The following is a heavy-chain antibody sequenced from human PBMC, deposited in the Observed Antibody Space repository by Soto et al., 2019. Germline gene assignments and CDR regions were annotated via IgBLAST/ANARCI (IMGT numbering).Heavy chain of an antibody. CDR3: ARDGYDSSGYHFDY. J-gene: IGHJ4*02. V-gene: IGHV4-4*07. CDR2: IYTSGST. Sequence: KTSETLSLTCTVSGGSISSYYWSWIRQPAGKGLEWIGRIYTSGSTNYNPSLKSRVTMSVDTSKNQFSLKLSSVTAADTAVYYCARDGYDSSGYHFDYWGQGTLVTVSS. CDR1: GGSISSYY. D-gene: IGHD3-22*01.